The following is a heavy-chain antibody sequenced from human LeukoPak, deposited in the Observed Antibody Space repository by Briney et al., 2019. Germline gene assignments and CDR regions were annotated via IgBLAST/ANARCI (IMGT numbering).Heavy chain of an antibody. CDR2: INAGNGDT. CDR1: GYTFTSYA. J-gene: IGHJ4*02. D-gene: IGHD6-13*01. CDR3: ARDSSWVTIDY. V-gene: IGHV1-3*01. Sequence: ASVKVSCKASGYTFTSYAMHWVRQAPGQRLEWMGWINAGNGDTKYSQKFQGRVTITRDTSASTAYMELRSLRSDDTAVYYCARDSSWVTIDYWGQGTLVTVSS.